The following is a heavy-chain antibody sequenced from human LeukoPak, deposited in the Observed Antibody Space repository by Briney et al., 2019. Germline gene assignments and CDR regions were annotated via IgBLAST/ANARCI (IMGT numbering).Heavy chain of an antibody. CDR2: IRYDGSNK. V-gene: IGHV3-30*02. J-gene: IGHJ4*02. CDR3: AEDQTHYCSGGSCYSIDY. D-gene: IGHD2-15*01. CDR1: GFTFSGYG. Sequence: GGSLRLSCAASGFTFSGYGMHWVRQAPGKGLEWVAFIRYDGSNKYYADSVKGRFTISRDNSKNTLYLQMNSLRAEDTAVYYCAEDQTHYCSGGSCYSIDYWGQGTLVTVSS.